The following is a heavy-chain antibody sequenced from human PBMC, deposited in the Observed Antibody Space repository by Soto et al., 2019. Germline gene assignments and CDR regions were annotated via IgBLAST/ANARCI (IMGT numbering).Heavy chain of an antibody. CDR2: ISGSGGST. V-gene: IGHV3-23*01. D-gene: IGHD2-2*01. CDR1: GFTFSSYA. J-gene: IGHJ4*02. Sequence: GGSLRLSCAASGFTFSSYAMSWVRQAPGKGLEWVSAISGSGGSTYYADSVKGRFTISRDNSKNTLYLQMNSLRAEDTAVYYCAKDVRSGYAPYYFDYWGQGTLVTVSS. CDR3: AKDVRSGYAPYYFDY.